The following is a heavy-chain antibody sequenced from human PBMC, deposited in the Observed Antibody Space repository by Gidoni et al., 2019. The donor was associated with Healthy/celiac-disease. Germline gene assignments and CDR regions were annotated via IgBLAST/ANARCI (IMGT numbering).Heavy chain of an antibody. V-gene: IGHV3-48*02. CDR2: VSSSSSTI. D-gene: IGHD2-21*02. Sequence: EVQLVESGGGLVQPGGSLRLSCAASGFTFSSYSMNWVRQAPGKGLEWVSYVSSSSSTIYYAASVKGRFTISRDNAKNSLYLQMNSLRDEDTAVYYCARAQFTEYCGGDCYSDFNYYGMDVWGQGTTVTVSS. CDR1: GFTFSSYS. CDR3: ARAQFTEYCGGDCYSDFNYYGMDV. J-gene: IGHJ6*02.